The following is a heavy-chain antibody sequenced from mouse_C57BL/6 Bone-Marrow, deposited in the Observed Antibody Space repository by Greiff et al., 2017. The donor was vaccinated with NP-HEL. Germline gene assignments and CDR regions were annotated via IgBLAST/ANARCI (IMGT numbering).Heavy chain of an antibody. V-gene: IGHV3-3*01. CDR2: TFYSGIT. D-gene: IGHD1-1*01. CDR3: ARGQDYYGKPFDY. CDR1: GFSINSDCY. J-gene: IGHJ2*01. Sequence: EVQVVESGPSLVRPSQTLSLTCTVTGFSINSDCYWIWIRQFPGNKLEYIGYTFYSGITYYNPSLESRTYITRDTSKNQFSLKLSSVTTEDTATYYCARGQDYYGKPFDYWGQGTTLTVSS.